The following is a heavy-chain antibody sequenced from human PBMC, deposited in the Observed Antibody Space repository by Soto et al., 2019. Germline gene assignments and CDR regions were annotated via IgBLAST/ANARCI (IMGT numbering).Heavy chain of an antibody. CDR3: ARGSLGLGWYFDL. V-gene: IGHV4-59*01. CDR2: IYYSGST. Sequence: QVQLQESGPGLVKPSETLSLTCTVSGGSISSYYWSWIRQPPGKGLEWIGYIYYSGSTNYNPSLKSRVTISVDTSKNQFSLKLSSVTAADTAVYYCARGSLGLGWYFDLWGRGTLVTVSS. D-gene: IGHD3-16*01. CDR1: GGSISSYY. J-gene: IGHJ2*01.